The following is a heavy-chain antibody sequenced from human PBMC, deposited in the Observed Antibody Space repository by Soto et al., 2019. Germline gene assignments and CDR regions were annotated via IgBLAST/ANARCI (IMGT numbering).Heavy chain of an antibody. V-gene: IGHV4-31*03. CDR2: IYYSGST. Sequence: SETLSLTCTVSGGSISSGGYYWSWIRQHPGEGLEWIGYIYYSGSTYYNPSLKSRVTISVDTSKNQFSLKLSSVTAADPAVYYCACGPRMNYFDYWGQGTLVTVSS. J-gene: IGHJ4*02. CDR3: ACGPRMNYFDY. CDR1: GGSISSGGYY.